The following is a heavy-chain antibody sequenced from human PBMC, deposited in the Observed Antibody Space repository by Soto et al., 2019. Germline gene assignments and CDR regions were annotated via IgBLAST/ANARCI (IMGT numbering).Heavy chain of an antibody. J-gene: IGHJ5*02. D-gene: IGHD4-17*01. V-gene: IGHV3-53*01. CDR3: ARAYGGNPALFDP. CDR1: GFTVSSDY. Sequence: EVQLVESRGGLIQPGGSLRLSCAASGFTVSSDYMSWVRQAPGKGLEWVSVIYTGGSTYYADSVKGRFTFSRDNSKNTLYLQMNSLRAEDTAVYYCARAYGGNPALFDPWGQGTLFTVSS. CDR2: IYTGGST.